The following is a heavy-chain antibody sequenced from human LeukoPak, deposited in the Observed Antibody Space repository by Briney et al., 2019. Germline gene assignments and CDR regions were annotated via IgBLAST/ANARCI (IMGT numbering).Heavy chain of an antibody. CDR1: GDSVSSNSAA. J-gene: IGHJ4*02. CDR3: ARDSPNVLGPHFDY. CDR2: TYYRSKWYN. D-gene: IGHD3-16*01. Sequence: SQTLSLTCAIYGDSVSSNSAAWDWIRQSPSRGLEWLGRTYYRSKWYNDYAVSVKSRITINPDTSKNQFSLQLNSVTPEDTAVYYCARDSPNVLGPHFDYWGQGTLVTVSS. V-gene: IGHV6-1*01.